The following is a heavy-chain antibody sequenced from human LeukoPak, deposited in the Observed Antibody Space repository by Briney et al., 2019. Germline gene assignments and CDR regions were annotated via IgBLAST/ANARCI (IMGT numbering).Heavy chain of an antibody. Sequence: GGSLRLSCAASGFRFNTFWMSWVRQAPGKGLEWVSVIYSGGSTYYADSVKGRFTISRDNSKNTLYFQMNSLRAEDTAVYYCARDFYYDSSGYYDYWGQGTLVTVSS. J-gene: IGHJ4*02. CDR3: ARDFYYDSSGYYDY. CDR1: GFRFNTFW. CDR2: IYSGGST. V-gene: IGHV3-66*01. D-gene: IGHD3-22*01.